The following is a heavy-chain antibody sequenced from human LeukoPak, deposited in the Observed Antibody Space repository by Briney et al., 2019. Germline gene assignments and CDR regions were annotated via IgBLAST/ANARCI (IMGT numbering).Heavy chain of an antibody. J-gene: IGHJ4*02. V-gene: IGHV3-74*01. CDR2: INPDGTTT. CDR1: GFTFNTYW. D-gene: IGHD6-19*01. Sequence: GGSLRLSCAASGFTFNTYWMHWVRQAPGKGLVWVSRINPDGTTTSYADSVKGRFTISRDNAKDTVYLQMNSLRAEDTAVYYCARVSIGWYSFDYWGQGTLVTVSS. CDR3: ARVSIGWYSFDY.